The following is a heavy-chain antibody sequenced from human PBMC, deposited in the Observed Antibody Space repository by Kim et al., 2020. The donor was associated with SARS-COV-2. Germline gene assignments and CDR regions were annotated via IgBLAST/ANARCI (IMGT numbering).Heavy chain of an antibody. Sequence: SETLSLTCAVSGGSLFRNYWTWIRQPPGKGLEWIGEINHSGSTKFYDPSLKSRVTISDDTSRNQFPLRLTSVTAADTAVYYCARVPFYYEGFDYWGQVTLVTVSS. CDR3: ARVPFYYEGFDY. J-gene: IGHJ4*02. CDR2: INHSGST. V-gene: IGHV4-34*01. D-gene: IGHD3-3*01. CDR1: GGSLFRNY.